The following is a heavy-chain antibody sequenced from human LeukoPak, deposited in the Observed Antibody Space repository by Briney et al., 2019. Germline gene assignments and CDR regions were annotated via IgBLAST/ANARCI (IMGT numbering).Heavy chain of an antibody. D-gene: IGHD6-6*01. CDR2: ISGGGDDT. CDR3: ASVEYSSSSGYYYYYGMDV. J-gene: IGHJ6*02. CDR1: GFTFSSYW. Sequence: GGSLRLSCAVSGFTFSSYWMHWVRQAPGKGLEWVSAISGGGDDTSYADSARGRFTVSRDNSKNTLYLQMNSLRAEDTAVYYCASVEYSSSSGYYYYYGMDVWGQGTTVTVSS. V-gene: IGHV3-23*01.